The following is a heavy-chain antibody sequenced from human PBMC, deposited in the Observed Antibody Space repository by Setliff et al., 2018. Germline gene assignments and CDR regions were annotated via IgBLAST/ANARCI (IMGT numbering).Heavy chain of an antibody. D-gene: IGHD3-22*01. J-gene: IGHJ4*02. CDR2: INPSGGLT. CDR3: ARGYYDSYARYYVVGDY. Sequence: ASVKVSCKASGYTLSKYYMHWVRQAPGQGLEWMGIINPSGGLTKYAQKSQGRVTMTSDTSTNTVYLEVSSLRSEDTAVYFCARGYYDSYARYYVVGDYWGQGTPVTVSS. CDR1: GYTLSKYY. V-gene: IGHV1-46*01.